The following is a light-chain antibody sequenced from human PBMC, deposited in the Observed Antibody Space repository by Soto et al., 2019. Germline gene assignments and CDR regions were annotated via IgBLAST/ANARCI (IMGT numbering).Light chain of an antibody. Sequence: EIVLTQSPATLSLSPGERATLSCRASQSVSSYLAWYQQKPGQAPRLLIYDASNRATGVPARFSGSGSGTDFTLTISSLEPEDCAVYYCQQRSNWLTFGGATKVEIK. CDR2: DAS. CDR1: QSVSSY. J-gene: IGKJ4*01. V-gene: IGKV3-11*01. CDR3: QQRSNWLT.